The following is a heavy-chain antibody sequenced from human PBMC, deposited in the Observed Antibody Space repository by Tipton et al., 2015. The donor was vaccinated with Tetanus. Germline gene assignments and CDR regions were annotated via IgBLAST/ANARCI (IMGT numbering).Heavy chain of an antibody. CDR2: IYYSGTT. V-gene: IGHV4-61*01. Sequence: TLSLTCTVSGGSVRSTNSYWSWLRQPPGKGLEWIGYIYYSGTTKYNPSLKSRVTMSVDTSKNQFSLRLNSVTAADMAMYYCVRSSPIRVADKWGVDWFDPWGQGTLVTVSS. J-gene: IGHJ5*02. CDR1: GGSVRSTNSY. CDR3: VRSSPIRVADKWGVDWFDP. D-gene: IGHD6-19*01.